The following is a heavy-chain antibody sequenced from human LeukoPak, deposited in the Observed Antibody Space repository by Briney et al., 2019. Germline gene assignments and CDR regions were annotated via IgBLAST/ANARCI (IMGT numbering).Heavy chain of an antibody. J-gene: IGHJ5*02. D-gene: IGHD2-2*01. Sequence: SVKVSCKASGGTFSSYAISWVRQAPGQGLEWMGGIIPIFGTANYAQKFQGRVTITTDESTSTAYMDLSSLRSEDTAVYYCARDGEYCSRTSCYFLGWFDPWGQGTLVTVSS. CDR2: IIPIFGTA. V-gene: IGHV1-69*05. CDR1: GGTFSSYA. CDR3: ARDGEYCSRTSCYFLGWFDP.